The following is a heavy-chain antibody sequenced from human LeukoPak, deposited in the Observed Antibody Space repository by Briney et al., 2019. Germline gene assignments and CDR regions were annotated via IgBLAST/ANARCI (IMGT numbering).Heavy chain of an antibody. Sequence: SSVKVSCKASGYTFTGYYMHWVRQAPGQGLEWMGWINPNSGGTNYAQKFLGRVTMTRDTSISTAYMELSRLRSDDTAVYYCARVQVVYCSSTSCYILDAFDIWGQGTMVTVSS. D-gene: IGHD2-2*02. CDR3: ARVQVVYCSSTSCYILDAFDI. J-gene: IGHJ3*02. CDR2: INPNSGGT. CDR1: GYTFTGYY. V-gene: IGHV1-2*02.